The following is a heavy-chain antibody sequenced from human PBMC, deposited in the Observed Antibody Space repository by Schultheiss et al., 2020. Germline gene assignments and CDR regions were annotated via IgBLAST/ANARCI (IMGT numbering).Heavy chain of an antibody. V-gene: IGHV1-2*02. D-gene: IGHD2-15*01. CDR2: INANSGGT. CDR3: ARSGGYDV. J-gene: IGHJ6*04. CDR1: GYTFTGYF. Sequence: ASVKVSCKASGYTFTGYFIHWVRQAPGQGLEWMGWINANSGGTNYAQKFQDRVTMTRDTSISTAYMELSRLNSDDTAIYYCARSGGYDVWGKGTAVTVSS.